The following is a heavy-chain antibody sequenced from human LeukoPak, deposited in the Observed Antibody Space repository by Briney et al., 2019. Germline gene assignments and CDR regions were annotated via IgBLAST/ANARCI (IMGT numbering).Heavy chain of an antibody. CDR2: ISGSGTGT. D-gene: IGHD6-19*01. Sequence: GGSLRLSCAASGFTFSSYAMSWVRQAPGKGLEWVSTISGSGTGTYYADSVKGRFTISRDNSKYTLYLQMNSLSADDTAVYYCAKGGYSSGWRNYFDYWGQGTLVTVSS. CDR3: AKGGYSSGWRNYFDY. CDR1: GFTFSSYA. J-gene: IGHJ4*02. V-gene: IGHV3-23*01.